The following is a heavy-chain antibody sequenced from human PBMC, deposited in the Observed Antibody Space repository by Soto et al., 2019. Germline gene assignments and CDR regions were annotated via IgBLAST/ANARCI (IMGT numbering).Heavy chain of an antibody. D-gene: IGHD3-9*01. CDR3: ARLRLYDILTGSLDY. Sequence: SETLSLTCTVSGGSISSSSYYWGWIRQPPGKGLEWIGSIYYSGSTYYNPSLKSRVTISVDTSKNQFSLKLSSVTAADTAVYYCARLRLYDILTGSLDYWGQGTLVTVSS. CDR2: IYYSGST. CDR1: GGSISSSSYY. J-gene: IGHJ4*02. V-gene: IGHV4-39*01.